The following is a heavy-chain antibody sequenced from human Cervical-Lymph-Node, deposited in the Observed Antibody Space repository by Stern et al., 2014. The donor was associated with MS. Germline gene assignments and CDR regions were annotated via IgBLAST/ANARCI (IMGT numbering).Heavy chain of an antibody. Sequence: QLQLQESGPRLVKPSQTLSLTCSVSGGSISSGGYYWSWIRQHPGKGLEWIGYIYYSGSPFSNTALQSRLTISLDTSKNQFSLKVRSVTAAYTAVYYCARSSGRLRADYWGQGTLVTVSS. CDR2: IYYSGSP. V-gene: IGHV4-31*03. D-gene: IGHD3-10*01. J-gene: IGHJ4*02. CDR1: GGSISSGGYY. CDR3: ARSSGRLRADY.